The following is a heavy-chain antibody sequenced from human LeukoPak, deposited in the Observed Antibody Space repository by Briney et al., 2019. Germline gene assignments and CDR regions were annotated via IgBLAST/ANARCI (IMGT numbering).Heavy chain of an antibody. CDR3: ARRSYDGSGYYYVDY. D-gene: IGHD3-22*01. CDR2: XSSGGTT. Sequence: GXXSSGGTTHYIPSLKSRVTISVDTSKNQFSLKLSSVTAADTAVYYCARRSYDGSGYYYVDYWGQGTLVTVSS. V-gene: IGHV4-39*01. J-gene: IGHJ4*02.